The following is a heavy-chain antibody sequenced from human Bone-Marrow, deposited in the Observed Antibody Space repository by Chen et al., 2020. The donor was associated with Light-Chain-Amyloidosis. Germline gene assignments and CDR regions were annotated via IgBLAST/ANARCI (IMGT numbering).Heavy chain of an antibody. V-gene: IGHV3-30*02. CDR3: ARDNRWDQLELRSLLVANWFDP. Sequence: QVQLVESGGGVVQPGGSLRLSCAASGFTFSSYGMHWVRQAPGKGLEWVAFIRYDGSNKYYADSVKGRFTISRDNSKNTLYLQMNSLRAEDTAVYYCARDNRWDQLELRSLLVANWFDPWGQGTLVTVSS. CDR2: IRYDGSNK. D-gene: IGHD1-7*01. J-gene: IGHJ5*02. CDR1: GFTFSSYG.